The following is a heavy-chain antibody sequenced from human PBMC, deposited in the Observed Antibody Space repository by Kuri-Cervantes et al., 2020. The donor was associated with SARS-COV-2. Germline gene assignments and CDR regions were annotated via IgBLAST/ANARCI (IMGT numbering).Heavy chain of an antibody. Sequence: GESLKISCVGSGFTFGDYAMSWVRQSPGKGLEWVSAISGSGSNTYYVDSVKGRFIISRDNSKDTLYLQMDSLRADDTAVYFCARDKSYGFWREPFDYWGQGTPVTVSS. D-gene: IGHD3/OR15-3a*01. CDR3: ARDKSYGFWREPFDY. J-gene: IGHJ4*02. CDR2: ISGSGSNT. CDR1: GFTFGDYA. V-gene: IGHV3-23*01.